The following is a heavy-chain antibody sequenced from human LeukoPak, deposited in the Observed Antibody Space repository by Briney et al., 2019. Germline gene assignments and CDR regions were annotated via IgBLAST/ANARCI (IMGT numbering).Heavy chain of an antibody. V-gene: IGHV3-30*04. Sequence: GGSLRLSCAASGFTFSSYAMHWVRQAPGKGLEWVAVISYDGSNKYYADSVKGRFTISRDNSKNTLYLQMNSLRAEDTAVYCCARGSHYYYDSSGLNWFDPWGQGTLVTVSS. D-gene: IGHD3-22*01. CDR1: GFTFSSYA. J-gene: IGHJ5*02. CDR3: ARGSHYYYDSSGLNWFDP. CDR2: ISYDGSNK.